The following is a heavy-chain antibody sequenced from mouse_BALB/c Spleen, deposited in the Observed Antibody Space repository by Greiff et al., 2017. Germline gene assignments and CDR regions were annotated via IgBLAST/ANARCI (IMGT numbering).Heavy chain of an antibody. J-gene: IGHJ2*01. V-gene: IGHV5-6-3*01. CDR3: ARPSYYYGSSYDYYFDY. CDR1: GFTFSSYG. CDR2: INSNGGST. Sequence: DVKLVESGGGLVQPGGSLKLSCAASGFTFSSYGMSWVRQTPDKRLELVATINSNGGSTYYPDSVKGRFTISSDNAKNTLYLQMSSLKSEDTAMYYCARPSYYYGSSYDYYFDYWGQGTTLTVSS. D-gene: IGHD1-1*01.